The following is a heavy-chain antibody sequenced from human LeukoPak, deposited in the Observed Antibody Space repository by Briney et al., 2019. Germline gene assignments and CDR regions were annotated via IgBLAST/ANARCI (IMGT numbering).Heavy chain of an antibody. CDR2: INAGNGNT. Sequence: ASVKVSCKASGYTFTSYAMHWVRQAPGQRLEWMGWINAGNGNTKYSQKFQGRVTITRDTSASTAYMELSSLRSEDTAVYYCARVVAGGMYYYYMDVWGKGTTVTVSS. J-gene: IGHJ6*03. D-gene: IGHD2-15*01. CDR3: ARVVAGGMYYYYMDV. V-gene: IGHV1-3*01. CDR1: GYTFTSYA.